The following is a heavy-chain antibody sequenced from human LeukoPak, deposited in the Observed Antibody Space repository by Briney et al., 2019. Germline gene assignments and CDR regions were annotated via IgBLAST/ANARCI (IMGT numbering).Heavy chain of an antibody. Sequence: SETLSLTCTVSGDSISSYYWSWIRQPPGEGLEWIGYISYSGSTNYNPSLKSRVTISVDTSKIHFSLKLSAVTAADTAVYYCARGSRDYVYSLWAKTIMFDPWRQGTLVTVSS. J-gene: IGHJ5*01. V-gene: IGHV4-59*01. CDR1: GDSISSYY. D-gene: IGHD5-12*01. CDR2: ISYSGST. CDR3: ARGSRDYVYSLWAKTIMFDP.